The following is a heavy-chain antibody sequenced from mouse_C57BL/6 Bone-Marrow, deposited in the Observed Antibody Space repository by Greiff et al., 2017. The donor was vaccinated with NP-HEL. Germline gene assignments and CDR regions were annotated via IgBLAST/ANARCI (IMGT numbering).Heavy chain of an antibody. D-gene: IGHD4-1*01. Sequence: VQLQQPGAELVMPGASVKLSCKASGYTFTSYWMHWVKQRPGQGLEWIGEIDPSDSYTNYNQKFKGKSTLTVDKSSSTAYMQLSSLTSEDSAVYYGARLGRGGYYFDYWGQGTTLTVSS. CDR3: ARLGRGGYYFDY. CDR1: GYTFTSYW. CDR2: IDPSDSYT. J-gene: IGHJ2*01. V-gene: IGHV1-69*01.